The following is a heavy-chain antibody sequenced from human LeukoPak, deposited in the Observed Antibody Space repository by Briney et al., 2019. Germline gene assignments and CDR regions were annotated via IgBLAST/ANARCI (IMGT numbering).Heavy chain of an antibody. CDR3: ARVEGPSIFGVIDY. CDR1: GYTFTGYY. J-gene: IGHJ4*02. CDR2: INPNSGGT. D-gene: IGHD3-3*01. V-gene: IGHV1-2*02. Sequence: ASVKVSCKASGYTFTGYYMHWVRQAPGQGLEWMGWINPNSGGTNYAQKFQGRVTMTRDTSISTAYMELSRLRSDDTAVYYCARVEGPSIFGVIDYWGQGTLVTISS.